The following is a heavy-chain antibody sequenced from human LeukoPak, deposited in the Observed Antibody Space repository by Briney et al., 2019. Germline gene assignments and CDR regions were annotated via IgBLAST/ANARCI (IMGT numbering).Heavy chain of an antibody. D-gene: IGHD2-15*01. V-gene: IGHV4-31*03. Sequence: SETLSLTCTVSGGSISSSGYYWGWIRQHPGKGLEWIGYIFYSGSTNYNPSLKSRLSISVDTDENQFSLRLRSVTAADTAVYYCARGVGYCSGGTCYSYYYGMDVWGQGTTVTVSS. J-gene: IGHJ6*02. CDR2: IFYSGST. CDR1: GGSISSSGYY. CDR3: ARGVGYCSGGTCYSYYYGMDV.